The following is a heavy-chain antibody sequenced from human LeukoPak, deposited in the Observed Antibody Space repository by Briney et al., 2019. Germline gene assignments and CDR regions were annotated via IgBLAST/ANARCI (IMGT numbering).Heavy chain of an antibody. J-gene: IGHJ4*02. CDR1: GFTFISYW. CDR2: INGYGSST. Sequence: GGSLRLSCAASGFTFISYWMHWVRQAPGKGLVWVSRINGYGSSTDFADSVKGRFTISRDNAKNTLYLQMNSLRAEDTAVCYCARDAPGNTALDYWGQGTLVTVSS. D-gene: IGHD5-18*01. CDR3: ARDAPGNTALDY. V-gene: IGHV3-74*01.